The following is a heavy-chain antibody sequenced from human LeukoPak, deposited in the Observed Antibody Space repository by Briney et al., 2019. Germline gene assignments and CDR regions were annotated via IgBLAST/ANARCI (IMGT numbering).Heavy chain of an antibody. CDR2: ISWNSGNI. D-gene: IGHD3-10*01. CDR3: AKDMAYGSGTQIDY. Sequence: GRSLRLSCAASGFTFDDYAMHWVRQAPGKGLEWVSGISWNSGNIGYADSVKGRFTISRDNAKNSLYLQMNSLRVEDTALYYCAKDMAYGSGTQIDYWGQGTLVTVSS. J-gene: IGHJ4*02. CDR1: GFTFDDYA. V-gene: IGHV3-9*01.